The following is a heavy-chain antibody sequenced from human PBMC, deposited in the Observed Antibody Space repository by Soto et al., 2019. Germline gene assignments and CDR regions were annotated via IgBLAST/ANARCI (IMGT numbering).Heavy chain of an antibody. D-gene: IGHD5-18*01. J-gene: IGHJ5*02. CDR2: ISHDGSDR. V-gene: IGHV3-30*03. Sequence: QVELVESGGGVVQPGRSLRLSCEASGFTFSGYGMHWVRQAPGKGLEWVAAISHDGSDRYYADSVKGRFTISRDTSKTTLYLQMHSLRSEDTARYCCPIATAMAYRWLDPWGQGTRATASS. CDR1: GFTFSGYG. CDR3: PIATAMAYRWLDP.